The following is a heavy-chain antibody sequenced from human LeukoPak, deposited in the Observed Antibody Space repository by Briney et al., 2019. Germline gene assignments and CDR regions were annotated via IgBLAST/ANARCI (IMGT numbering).Heavy chain of an antibody. V-gene: IGHV4-39*07. CDR1: GGSISSSSHY. Sequence: SETLSLTCTVSGGSISSSSHYWGWIRQPPGKGLEWIGSIYYSGSTYHNPSLKSRVTISVDTSKNQFSLKLSSVTAADTAVYYCARLMYPPYYYYYMDVWGKGTTVTVSS. CDR2: IYYSGST. J-gene: IGHJ6*03. D-gene: IGHD2-2*01. CDR3: ARLMYPPYYYYYMDV.